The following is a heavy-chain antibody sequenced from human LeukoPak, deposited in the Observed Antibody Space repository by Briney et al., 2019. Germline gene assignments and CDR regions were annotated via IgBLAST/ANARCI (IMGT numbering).Heavy chain of an antibody. Sequence: GGSLRLSCAASGFTFRSYGMHWVRQAQGKGLEWVAVIWSDGSQQHYADSVKGRFTISRDNSKNTLYLQMNSLRVDDAAVYYCARSSDSSDLGYWGQGTLVTVSS. CDR3: ARSSDSSDLGY. J-gene: IGHJ4*02. CDR2: IWSDGSQQ. CDR1: GFTFRSYG. D-gene: IGHD6-25*01. V-gene: IGHV3-33*01.